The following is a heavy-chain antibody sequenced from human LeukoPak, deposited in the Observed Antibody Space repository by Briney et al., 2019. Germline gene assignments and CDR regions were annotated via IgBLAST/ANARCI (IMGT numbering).Heavy chain of an antibody. CDR3: ARVSYYDSSGYPFDY. Sequence: ASVKVSCKASGGTFSSYAISWVRQAPGQGLEWMGRIIPIFGTANYAQKFQGRVTITTDESTSTAYMELSSLRSEDTAVYYCARVSYYDSSGYPFDYWGQGTLVTVSS. D-gene: IGHD3-22*01. J-gene: IGHJ4*02. CDR2: IIPIFGTA. V-gene: IGHV1-69*05. CDR1: GGTFSSYA.